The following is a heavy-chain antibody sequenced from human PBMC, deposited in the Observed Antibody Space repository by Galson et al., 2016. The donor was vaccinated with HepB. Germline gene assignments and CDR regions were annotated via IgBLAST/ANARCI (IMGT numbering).Heavy chain of an antibody. CDR2: IGGSNGNT. D-gene: IGHD2/OR15-2a*01. CDR3: ARGSPSFSYGMDI. V-gene: IGHV1-18*01. Sequence: SVKVSCKAFGYAFSSYGISWVRQAPGQGLEWMGWIGGSNGNTQYAQVLQGRVTMTTDTSTSTAYMELRSLRSDDTAVFYCARGSPSFSYGMDIWGQGTTVTVSS. CDR1: GYAFSSYG. J-gene: IGHJ6*02.